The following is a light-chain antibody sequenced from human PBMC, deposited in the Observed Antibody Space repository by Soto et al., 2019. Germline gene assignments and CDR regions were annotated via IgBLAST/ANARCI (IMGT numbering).Light chain of an antibody. J-gene: IGKJ2*01. CDR1: QTVASN. CDR3: QQYHNWPPQYT. V-gene: IGKV3-15*01. CDR2: GAS. Sequence: EIVMTQSPATLSVSPGERATLSCRASQTVASNLAWYQQKPGQAPRLLIHGASSQATGDPARFSGSGSGTEFTLTISSLQSEDLAVYYCQQYHNWPPQYTFGQGTKLQIK.